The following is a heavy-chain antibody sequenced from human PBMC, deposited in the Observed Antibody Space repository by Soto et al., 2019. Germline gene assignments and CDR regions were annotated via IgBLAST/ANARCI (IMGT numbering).Heavy chain of an antibody. V-gene: IGHV1-69*13. J-gene: IGHJ6*02. CDR2: IIPIFGTA. D-gene: IGHD6-19*01. CDR3: ARSSGWYLYYYYGMDV. Sequence: ASVKVSCKASGGTFSSYAISWVRQAPGQGLEWMGGIIPIFGTANYAQKFQGRVTITADESTSTASMELSSLRSEDTAVYYCARSSGWYLYYYYGMDVWGQGTTVTVSS. CDR1: GGTFSSYA.